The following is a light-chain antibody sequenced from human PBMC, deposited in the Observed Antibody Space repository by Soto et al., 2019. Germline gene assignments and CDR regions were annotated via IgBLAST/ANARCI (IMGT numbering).Light chain of an antibody. J-gene: IGKJ4*01. CDR3: QQYNDWPPLT. V-gene: IGKV3-15*01. Sequence: EIMMTQSPATVSVSPGERATLSCRASQSIRTNVAWYQQKPGQALRLLIYDASTRATGLSSRFRGSGSGTEFTLTISSLQSEDVAIYYCQQYNDWPPLTFGGGTRLEI. CDR1: QSIRTN. CDR2: DAS.